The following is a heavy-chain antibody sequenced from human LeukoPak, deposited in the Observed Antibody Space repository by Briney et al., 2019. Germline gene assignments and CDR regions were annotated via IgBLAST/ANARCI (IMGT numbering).Heavy chain of an antibody. CDR1: GGSVSSGSYY. V-gene: IGHV4-61*01. Sequence: SETLSLTCTVSGGSVSSGSYYWSWIRQPPGKGLEWIGYIYYSGSTNYNPSLKSQVTISVDTSKNQFSLKLSSVTAADTAVYYCAREGGYNRYVDYWGQGTLVTVSS. CDR3: AREGGYNRYVDY. D-gene: IGHD5-24*01. J-gene: IGHJ4*02. CDR2: IYYSGST.